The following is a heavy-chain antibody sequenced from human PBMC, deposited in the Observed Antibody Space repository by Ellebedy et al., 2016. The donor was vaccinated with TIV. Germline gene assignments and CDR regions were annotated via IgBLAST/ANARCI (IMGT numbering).Heavy chain of an antibody. CDR2: IYYSGST. D-gene: IGHD4-11*01. CDR1: GGSISSYY. CDR3: ARVMTTVTTDYYYYYYYMDV. Sequence: GSLRLXCTVSGGSISSYYWSWIRQPPGKGLEWIGYIYYSGSTNYNPSLKSRVTISVDTSKNQFSLKVNSVTAADTAVYYCARVMTTVTTDYYYYYYYMDVWGKGTTVTVSS. V-gene: IGHV4-59*08. J-gene: IGHJ6*03.